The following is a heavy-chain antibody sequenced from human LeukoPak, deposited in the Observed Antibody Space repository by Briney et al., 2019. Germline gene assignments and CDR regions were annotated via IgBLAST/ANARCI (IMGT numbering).Heavy chain of an antibody. J-gene: IGHJ6*02. D-gene: IGHD6-19*01. CDR1: GYTFTSYD. V-gene: IGHV1-18*01. CDR3: ARVGRAVAPYYYYGMDV. Sequence: GASVKVSCKASGYTFTSYDINWVRQATGQGLEWMGWISAYNGNTNYAQKLQGRVTMTTDTSTSTAYMELRSLRSDDTAVYYCARVGRAVAPYYYYGMDVWGQGTTVTVSS. CDR2: ISAYNGNT.